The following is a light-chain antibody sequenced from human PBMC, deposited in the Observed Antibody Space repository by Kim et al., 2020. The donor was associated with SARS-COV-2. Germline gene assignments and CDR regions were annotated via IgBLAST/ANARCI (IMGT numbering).Light chain of an antibody. CDR1: SSNIGSNH. CDR2: RNN. CDR3: SSYAGSNNV. Sequence: ELTQPPSASGPPGQRVTISCSGSSSNIGSNHVYWYQQLPGTAPKLLIYRNNQRPSGVPDRFSGSKSGNTASLTVSGLQAEDEADYYCSSYAGSNNVFGTGTKVTVL. V-gene: IGLV1-47*01. J-gene: IGLJ1*01.